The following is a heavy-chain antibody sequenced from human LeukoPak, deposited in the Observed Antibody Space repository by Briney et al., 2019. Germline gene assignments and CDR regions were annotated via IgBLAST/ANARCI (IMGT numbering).Heavy chain of an antibody. V-gene: IGHV1-46*01. CDR2: INPSGGST. CDR1: GYTFTSYY. Sequence: ASVKVSCKASGYTFTSYYMHWVRQAPGQGLEWMGIINPSGGSTSYAQKFQGRVTMTRDTSTSTVYMELSSLRSDDTAVYYCARDTADSGSYLVLSSYWGQGTLVTVSS. CDR3: ARDTADSGSYLVLSSY. J-gene: IGHJ4*02. D-gene: IGHD1-26*01.